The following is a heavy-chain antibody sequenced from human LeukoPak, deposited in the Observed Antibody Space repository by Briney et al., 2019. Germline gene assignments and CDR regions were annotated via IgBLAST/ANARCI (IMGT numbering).Heavy chain of an antibody. V-gene: IGHV4-34*01. CDR2: INHSGST. D-gene: IGHD3-22*01. CDR1: GGSFSGYY. J-gene: IGHJ3*02. CDR3: VRGPRITMIVVVITDAFDI. Sequence: SETLSLTCAVYGGSFSGYYWSWIRQPPGKGLEWIGEINHSGSTNYNPSLKSRVTISVDTSKNQFSLKLSSVTAADTAVYYCVRGPRITMIVVVITDAFDIWGQGTMVTVSS.